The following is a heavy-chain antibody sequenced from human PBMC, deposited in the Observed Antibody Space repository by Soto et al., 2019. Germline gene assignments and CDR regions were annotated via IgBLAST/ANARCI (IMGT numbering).Heavy chain of an antibody. D-gene: IGHD3-16*01. CDR1: GYSFTSYW. J-gene: IGHJ3*01. CDR3: ERRPSGGRKQRGRDDLDL. V-gene: IGHV5-51*01. Sequence: DSLKISCKGSGYSFTSYWIGWVRQMPGKGLEWMGIIYPGDSDTRYSPSFQGQVTISADKSISTAYLQWSSLKASDTAMDYCERRPSGGRKQRGRDDLDLWGQGRRVTVS. CDR2: IYPGDSDT.